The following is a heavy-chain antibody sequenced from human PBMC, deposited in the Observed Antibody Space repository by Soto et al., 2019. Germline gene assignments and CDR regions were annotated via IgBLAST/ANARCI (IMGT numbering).Heavy chain of an antibody. CDR1: GGSISFDHYH. J-gene: IGHJ6*02. CDR2: VHYSGSV. V-gene: IGHV4-30-4*01. CDR3: AREDDGGDRDYYGLDV. Sequence: QVQLQQSGPGLVKPSQTLSLTCTVSGGSISFDHYHWTWIRQPPGKGLKWIGYVHYSGSVLYNPSLQSRVSISVDTSKNQFSLKLSSVTAADTAVYFCAREDDGGDRDYYGLDVWGQGTTVTVSS. D-gene: IGHD2-21*02.